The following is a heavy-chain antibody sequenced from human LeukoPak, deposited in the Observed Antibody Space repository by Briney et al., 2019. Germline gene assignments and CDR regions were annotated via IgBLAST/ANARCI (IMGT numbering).Heavy chain of an antibody. CDR1: GLTFSSYA. Sequence: GGSLRLSCAASGLTFSSYAMSWVRQAPGKGLEWVSTISDNGGGTHYADSVKGRSTISRDNSKNTLYLQMNSLRAEDTAVYYCAKHRGARADSSRIGMDVWGQGTAVTVSS. CDR2: ISDNGGGT. V-gene: IGHV3-23*01. CDR3: AKHRGARADSSRIGMDV. J-gene: IGHJ6*02. D-gene: IGHD6-19*01.